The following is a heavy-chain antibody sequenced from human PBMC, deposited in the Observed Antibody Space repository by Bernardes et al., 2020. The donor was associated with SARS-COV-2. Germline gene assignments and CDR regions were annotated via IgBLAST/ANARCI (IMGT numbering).Heavy chain of an antibody. J-gene: IGHJ4*02. CDR1: GYTLTDYH. V-gene: IGHV1-2*02. CDR3: AKENWKYEN. D-gene: IGHD1-7*01. CDR2: IYPTNGGT. Sequence: ASVKVSCKASGYTLTDYHMHWVRQAPGQGLEWVGRIYPTNGGTEYAQKFQGRVTMTRDTSINTAYLELSGLKYDDTAVYYCAKENWKYENWGQGPLVTVSS.